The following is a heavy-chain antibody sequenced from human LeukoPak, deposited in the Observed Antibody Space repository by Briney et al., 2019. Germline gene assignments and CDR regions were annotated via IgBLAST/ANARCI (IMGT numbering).Heavy chain of an antibody. J-gene: IGHJ4*02. V-gene: IGHV1-2*02. Sequence: ASVKVSCKASGYTFTSYYMHWVRQAPGQGLEWMGWINPNSGGANYAQKFQGRVTMTRDTSISTAYMELSRLRSDDTAVYYCARDLDGSGYFVDYWGQGTLVTVSS. CDR2: INPNSGGA. CDR1: GYTFTSYY. D-gene: IGHD3-22*01. CDR3: ARDLDGSGYFVDY.